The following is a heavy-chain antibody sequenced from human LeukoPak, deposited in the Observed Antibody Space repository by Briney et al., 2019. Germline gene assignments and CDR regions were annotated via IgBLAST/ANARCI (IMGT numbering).Heavy chain of an antibody. D-gene: IGHD2-2*02. CDR1: GFSFDDYG. J-gene: IGHJ4*02. V-gene: IGHV3-20*04. Sequence: PGWSLRLSCAASGFSFDDYGMSLVRQAPGKGLEWVSGINWNGGSTNYADSVKGRFTISRDNAKDSLYLQVNSLRAEDTALYYCAREQYTAGFDYWGQGTLVTVSS. CDR3: AREQYTAGFDY. CDR2: INWNGGST.